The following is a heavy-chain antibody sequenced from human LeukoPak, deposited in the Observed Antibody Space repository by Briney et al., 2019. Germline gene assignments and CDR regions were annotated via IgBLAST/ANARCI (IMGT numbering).Heavy chain of an antibody. CDR3: AKDPRYCSSTSCYRFDY. J-gene: IGHJ4*02. Sequence: AGGSLRLSCAASGFTFSSYAMSWVRQAPGKGLEWVSAISGSGGSTYYADSVKGRFTISRDNSKNTLYLQMNSLRAEDTAVYYCAKDPRYCSSTSCYRFDYWGQGTLVTASS. V-gene: IGHV3-23*01. CDR1: GFTFSSYA. CDR2: ISGSGGST. D-gene: IGHD2-2*01.